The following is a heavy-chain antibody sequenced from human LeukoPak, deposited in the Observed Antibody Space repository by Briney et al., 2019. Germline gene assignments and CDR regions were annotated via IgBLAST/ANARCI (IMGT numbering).Heavy chain of an antibody. Sequence: SETLSLTCAVYGGSFSGYYWSWIRQPPGKGLEWIGEINHSGSTNYNSSLKSRVTISVDTSKNQFSLKLSSVTAADTAVYYCARGRLRYFDWLSNPPVYFDYWGQGTLVTVSS. CDR2: INHSGST. J-gene: IGHJ4*02. CDR1: GGSFSGYY. D-gene: IGHD3-9*01. CDR3: ARGRLRYFDWLSNPPVYFDY. V-gene: IGHV4-34*01.